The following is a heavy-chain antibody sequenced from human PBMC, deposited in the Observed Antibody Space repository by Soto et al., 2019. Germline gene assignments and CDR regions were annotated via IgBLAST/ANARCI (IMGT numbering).Heavy chain of an antibody. CDR3: ARVRDGVLD. V-gene: IGHV1-2*02. CDR2: LNPNGGGT. J-gene: IGHJ4*02. Sequence: QVQLVQSGAEVKKPGASVKVSCKASGYTFTGYYIHWVRQAPGQGLEWMGWLNPNGGGTNYAQKFQGRVTVTRDTSINTAYMELSRLRSDDTAVYYCARVRDGVLDWGQGTLVTVSS. CDR1: GYTFTGYY. D-gene: IGHD2-8*02.